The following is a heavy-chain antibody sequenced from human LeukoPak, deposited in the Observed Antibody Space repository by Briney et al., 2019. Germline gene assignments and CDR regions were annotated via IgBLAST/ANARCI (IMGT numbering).Heavy chain of an antibody. V-gene: IGHV4-4*02. J-gene: IGHJ6*02. Sequence: SGTLSLTCAVSGGSISSSNWWSWVRQPPGKGLEWIGEIYHSGSTNYNPSLKSRVTISVDTSKNQFSLKLSSVTAADTAVYYCASVGYYYYYGMDVWGQGTTVTVSS. CDR2: IYHSGST. CDR3: ASVGYYYYYGMDV. CDR1: GGSISSSNW.